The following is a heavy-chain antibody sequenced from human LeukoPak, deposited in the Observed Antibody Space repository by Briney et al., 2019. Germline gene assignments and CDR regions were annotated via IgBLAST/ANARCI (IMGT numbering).Heavy chain of an antibody. D-gene: IGHD5-24*01. Sequence: GGSLRLSCAASGFTFSSYWMSWVRQAPGEGLEWVANIKQDGSEKYYVDSVKGRLTISRDNAKNSLYLQMNSLRAEDTAVYYCARDLEGDSYYYGMDVWGQGTTVTVSS. CDR2: IKQDGSEK. J-gene: IGHJ6*02. CDR1: GFTFSSYW. CDR3: ARDLEGDSYYYGMDV. V-gene: IGHV3-7*01.